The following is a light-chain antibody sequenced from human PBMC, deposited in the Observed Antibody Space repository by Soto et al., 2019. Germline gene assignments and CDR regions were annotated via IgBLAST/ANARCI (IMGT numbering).Light chain of an antibody. V-gene: IGLV2-14*01. J-gene: IGLJ1*01. CDR1: SSDVGGYNY. CDR2: DVS. CDR3: SSYTSSSTNYV. Sequence: QSALTQPASVSGSPGQSITISCTGTSSDVGGYNYVSWYQQPPGKVPKLMIYDVSNRPSGVSNRFSGSKSGNTASLTISGLQAEDEADYYCSSYTSSSTNYVFGTGTKVTVL.